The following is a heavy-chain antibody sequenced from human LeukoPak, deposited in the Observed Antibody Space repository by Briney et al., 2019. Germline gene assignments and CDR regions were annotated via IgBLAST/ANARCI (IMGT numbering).Heavy chain of an antibody. D-gene: IGHD6-13*01. CDR1: GYSISSGYY. V-gene: IGHV4-61*01. J-gene: IGHJ4*02. CDR3: ARIIAAAGTSDFYFDY. CDR2: IYYSGST. Sequence: SETLSLTCTVSGYSISSGYYWGWIRQPPGKGLEWIGYIYYSGSTNYNPSLKSRVTISVDTSKNQFSLKLSSVTAADTAVYYCARIIAAAGTSDFYFDYWGQGTLVTVSS.